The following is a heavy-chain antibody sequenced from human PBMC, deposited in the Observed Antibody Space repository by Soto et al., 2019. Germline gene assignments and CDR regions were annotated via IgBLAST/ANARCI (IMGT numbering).Heavy chain of an antibody. CDR1: GFTFSNYG. CDR2: MWYDGSNR. Sequence: PVGSLRLSCAASGFTFSNYGMHWVRQAPGKGLEWVAVMWYDGSNRYYADSVKGRFTISRDNSKNTLYLQMNSLRAEDTAMYYCAKARAIMATVTGTFDYWGQGTLVTVSS. V-gene: IGHV3-33*06. D-gene: IGHD4-4*01. CDR3: AKARAIMATVTGTFDY. J-gene: IGHJ4*02.